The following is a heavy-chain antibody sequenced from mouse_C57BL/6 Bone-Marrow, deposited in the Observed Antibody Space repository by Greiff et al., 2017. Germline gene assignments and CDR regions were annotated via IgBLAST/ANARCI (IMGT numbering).Heavy chain of an antibody. CDR3: AREADLLWYWYFDV. CDR1: GFTFSSYG. V-gene: IGHV5-6*01. D-gene: IGHD2-1*01. CDR2: ISSGDSYT. Sequence: EVHLVESGGDLVKPGGSLKLSCAASGFTFSSYGMSWVRQTPDKRLEWVATISSGDSYTYYPDSVKGRFTITIDNAKNTLYLQMSSLKSEDTAMXYGAREADLLWYWYFDVWGTGTTVTVSS. J-gene: IGHJ1*03.